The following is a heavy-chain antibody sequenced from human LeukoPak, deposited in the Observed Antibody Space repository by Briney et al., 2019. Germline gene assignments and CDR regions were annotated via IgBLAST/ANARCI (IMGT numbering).Heavy chain of an antibody. D-gene: IGHD6-19*01. Sequence: GGSLRLSCAASGLTFNSYGMSWVRQAPGKGLEWVSSFSGSGAGAYYADSVEGRFTVSRDNSKNTLYLQMNSLRAEDTAVYYCAKGRVAGNGWTFNDYWGQGTLVTVSS. J-gene: IGHJ4*02. CDR2: FSGSGAGA. V-gene: IGHV3-23*01. CDR3: AKGRVAGNGWTFNDY. CDR1: GLTFNSYG.